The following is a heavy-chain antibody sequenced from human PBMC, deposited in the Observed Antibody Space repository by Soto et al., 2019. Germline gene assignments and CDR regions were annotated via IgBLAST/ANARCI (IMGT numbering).Heavy chain of an antibody. J-gene: IGHJ6*02. D-gene: IGHD2-21*01. CDR3: ARDIRGRGMDV. Sequence: SETLSLTCTVSGGSISSFYWSWIRQPPGKRLEWIGYIYDSGTTNYNPSLKSRVSISVDTSKNQFSLQLSSVTAADTAVYYCARDIRGRGMDVWGQGTTVTVS. V-gene: IGHV4-59*01. CDR2: IYDSGTT. CDR1: GGSISSFY.